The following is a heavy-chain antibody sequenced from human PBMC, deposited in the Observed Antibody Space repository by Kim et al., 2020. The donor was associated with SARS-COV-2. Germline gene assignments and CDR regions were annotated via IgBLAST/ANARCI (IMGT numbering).Heavy chain of an antibody. CDR2: IYYSGST. CDR3: ARSLAAAGTWVDY. V-gene: IGHV4-39*01. CDR1: GGSISSSSYY. J-gene: IGHJ4*02. D-gene: IGHD6-13*01. Sequence: SETLSLTCTVSGGSISSSSYYWGWIRQPPGKGLEWIGNIYYSGSTYYNPSLKSRVTISVDTSKNQFSLKLSPVTAADTAVYYCARSLAAAGTWVDYWGQG.